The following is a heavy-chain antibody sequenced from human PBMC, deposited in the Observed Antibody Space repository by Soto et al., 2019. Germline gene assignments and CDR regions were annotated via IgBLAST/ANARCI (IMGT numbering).Heavy chain of an antibody. D-gene: IGHD3-3*01. CDR1: EYTFTSYT. J-gene: IGHJ4*02. CDR2: INGGNGNT. V-gene: IGHV1-3*01. CDR3: ARDLQGFYYFDY. Sequence: QVQVLQSGAEVKKPGASVKVSCKACEYTFTSYTMHWVRQAPGQRLEWMGWINGGNGNTKYSQKFQGRVTITRDTSASTAYMELSSLRSDDTAVYYCARDLQGFYYFDYWGQGTLVTVSS.